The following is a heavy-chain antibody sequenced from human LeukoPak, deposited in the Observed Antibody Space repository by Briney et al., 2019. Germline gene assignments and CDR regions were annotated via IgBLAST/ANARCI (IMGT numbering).Heavy chain of an antibody. CDR2: ISWNSGSI. J-gene: IGHJ4*02. V-gene: IGHV3-9*01. CDR3: AKLANHGIAAAASDY. CDR1: GFTFSGSA. Sequence: SLKLSCAASGFTFSGSAMHWVRQASGKGLEWVSGISWNSGSIGYADSVKGRFTISRDNAKNSLYLQMNSLRGEDTALYYCAKLANHGIAAAASDYWGQGTLVTVSS. D-gene: IGHD6-13*01.